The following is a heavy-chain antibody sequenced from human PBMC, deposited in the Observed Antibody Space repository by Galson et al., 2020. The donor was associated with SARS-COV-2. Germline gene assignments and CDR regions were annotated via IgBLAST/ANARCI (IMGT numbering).Heavy chain of an antibody. J-gene: IGHJ4*02. CDR2: INPSGGST. D-gene: IGHD1-26*01. CDR3: ARDVVATTLGLDY. CDR1: GYPFTSYY. Sequence: ASVKVSCKASGYPFTSYYMHWVRQAPGQGLEWMGIINPSGGSTSYAQKFQGRVTMTRDTSTSTVYMELSSLRAEDTAVYYCARDVVATTLGLDYWGQGTLVTVSS. V-gene: IGHV1-46*01.